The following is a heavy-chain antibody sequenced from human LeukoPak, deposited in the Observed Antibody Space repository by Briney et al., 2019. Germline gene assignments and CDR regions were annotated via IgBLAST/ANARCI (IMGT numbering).Heavy chain of an antibody. CDR3: SPLVPFDY. CDR1: GFTFSSYG. D-gene: IGHD6-13*01. CDR2: IRYDGSNK. Sequence: GGSLRLSCEASGFTFSSYGMHWVRQAPGKGLEWVAFIRYDGSNKYYADSVKGRFTISRDNSKNTLYLEMNSLRAEDTAVYYCSPLVPFDYWGQGTLVTVSS. V-gene: IGHV3-30*02. J-gene: IGHJ4*02.